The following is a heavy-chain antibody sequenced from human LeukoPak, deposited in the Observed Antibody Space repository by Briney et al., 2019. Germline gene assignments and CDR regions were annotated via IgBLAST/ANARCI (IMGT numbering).Heavy chain of an antibody. Sequence: SETLSLTCAVYGGSFTDYYWSWIRHLPGKGLEWIGEIHHRAGANYNPSLWGRVTISADASKNQFSLHLTSVTAADTATFYCARGPVRDDGLTGISYYFGLDVWGHGTTVTVFS. CDR2: IHHRAGA. V-gene: IGHV4-34*01. J-gene: IGHJ6*02. CDR1: GGSFTDYY. CDR3: ARGPVRDDGLTGISYYFGLDV. D-gene: IGHD2-21*02.